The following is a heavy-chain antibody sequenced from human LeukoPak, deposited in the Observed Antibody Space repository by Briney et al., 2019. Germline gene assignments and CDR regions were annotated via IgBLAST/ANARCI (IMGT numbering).Heavy chain of an antibody. Sequence: GGSLRLSCAASGFTFTSYWIGWVRQMPGKGLEWMGIIYPGDSDTRYSPSFQGQVTISADKSISTAYLQWSSLKASDTAMYYCARRDCSSTSCYFDYWGQGTLVTVSS. D-gene: IGHD2-2*01. CDR2: IYPGDSDT. CDR1: GFTFTSYW. V-gene: IGHV5-51*01. CDR3: ARRDCSSTSCYFDY. J-gene: IGHJ4*02.